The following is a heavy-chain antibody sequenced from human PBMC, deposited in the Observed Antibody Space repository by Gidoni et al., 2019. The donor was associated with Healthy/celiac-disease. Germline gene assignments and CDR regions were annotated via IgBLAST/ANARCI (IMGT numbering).Heavy chain of an antibody. D-gene: IGHD3-3*01. V-gene: IGHV3-48*03. J-gene: IGHJ4*02. Sequence: EVQLVESGGCLVQPGGALRLSCAASGFTCSSYEMNWVRQAPGKGLEWVSYISSSGSTICYADSVKGRFTISRDNAKNSLYLQMNSLRAEDTAVYYCARVGWSGYFDYWGQGTLVTVSS. CDR3: ARVGWSGYFDY. CDR1: GFTCSSYE. CDR2: ISSSGSTI.